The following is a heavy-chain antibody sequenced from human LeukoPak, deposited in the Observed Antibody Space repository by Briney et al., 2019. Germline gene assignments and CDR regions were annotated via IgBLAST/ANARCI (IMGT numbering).Heavy chain of an antibody. CDR1: GYSFTSYW. CDR2: IYPGDSDT. V-gene: IGHV5-51*01. Sequence: GESLKISCKGSGYSFTSYWIGWVRQMPGKGLERMGIIYPGDSDTRYSPSFQGQVTISADKSISTAYLQWSSLKASDTAMYYCARSRKGYYYDSSGYYYEDYWGQGTLVTVSS. CDR3: ARSRKGYYYDSSGYYYEDY. D-gene: IGHD3-22*01. J-gene: IGHJ4*02.